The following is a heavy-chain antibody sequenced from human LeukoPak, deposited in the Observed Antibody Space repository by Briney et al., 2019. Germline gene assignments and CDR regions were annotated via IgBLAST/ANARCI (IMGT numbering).Heavy chain of an antibody. V-gene: IGHV1-2*04. CDR2: INPNSGGT. Sequence: GASVKVSCKASGYTFTGYYMHWVRQAPGQGLEWMGWINPNSGGTNYAQKFQGWVTMTRDTSISTAYMELSRLRSDDTVVYYCARDGCSGGSCGNWFDPWGQGTLVTVSS. CDR1: GYTFTGYY. CDR3: ARDGCSGGSCGNWFDP. J-gene: IGHJ5*02. D-gene: IGHD2-15*01.